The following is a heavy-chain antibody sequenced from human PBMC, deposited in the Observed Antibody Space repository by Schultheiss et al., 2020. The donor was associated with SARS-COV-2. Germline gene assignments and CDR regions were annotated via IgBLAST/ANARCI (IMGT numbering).Heavy chain of an antibody. Sequence: SETLSLTCAVSGYSISSGYYWGWIRQPPGKGLEWIGRIYYSGSTYYNPSLKSRVTISVDTSKNQFSLKLSSVTAADTAVYYCARGLGGYWGQGTLVTVSS. CDR3: ARGLGGY. D-gene: IGHD3-16*01. J-gene: IGHJ4*02. V-gene: IGHV4-38-2*01. CDR2: IYYSGST. CDR1: GYSISSGYY.